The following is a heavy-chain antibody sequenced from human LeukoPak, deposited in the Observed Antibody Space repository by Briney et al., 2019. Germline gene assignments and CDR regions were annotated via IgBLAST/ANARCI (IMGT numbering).Heavy chain of an antibody. V-gene: IGHV1-69*02. CDR1: GGTFSSYT. Sequence: SVKVSCKASGGTFSSYTISWVRQAPGQGLEWMGRIIPILGIANYAQKFQGRVTITADKSTSTAYMELSSLRSEDTAVYYCARGFRYDFWSGYYLFDXWGQGXLVTV. CDR3: ARGFRYDFWSGYYLFDX. D-gene: IGHD3-3*01. J-gene: IGHJ4*02. CDR2: IIPILGIA.